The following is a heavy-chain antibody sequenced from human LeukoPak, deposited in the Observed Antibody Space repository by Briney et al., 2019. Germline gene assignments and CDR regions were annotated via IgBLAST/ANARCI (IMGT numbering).Heavy chain of an antibody. J-gene: IGHJ4*02. D-gene: IGHD1-1*01. CDR2: IYYSGST. CDR1: GGSISSYY. CDR3: ARDLRNGPEQYYFDY. V-gene: IGHV4-59*01. Sequence: SETLSLTCTVSGGSISSYYWSWIRQPPGKGLEWIGYIYYSGSTNYNPSLKSRVTISVDTSKNQFSLKLSSVTAADTAVYYCARDLRNGPEQYYFDYWGQGTLFTVSS.